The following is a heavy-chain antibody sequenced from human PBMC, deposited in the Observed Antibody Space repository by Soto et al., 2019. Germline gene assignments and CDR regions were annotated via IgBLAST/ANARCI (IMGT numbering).Heavy chain of an antibody. CDR3: ARRWAFGGVNARDRYSDL. CDR1: GGTFSSYT. V-gene: IGHV1-69*02. D-gene: IGHD3-16*01. J-gene: IGHJ2*01. Sequence: ASVKVSCKASGGTFSSYTISWVRQAPGQGLEWMGRIIPILGIANYAQKFQGRVTITADKSTSTAYMELSSLRSEDTAVYYCARRWAFGGVNARDRYSDLWGRGTRVTVSS. CDR2: IIPILGIA.